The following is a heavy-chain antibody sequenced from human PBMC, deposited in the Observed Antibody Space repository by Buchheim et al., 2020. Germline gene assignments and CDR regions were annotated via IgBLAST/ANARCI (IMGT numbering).Heavy chain of an antibody. J-gene: IGHJ4*02. CDR1: GFTFSSYW. Sequence: EVQLVESGGGLVQPGGSLRLSCAASGFTFSSYWMHWVRQAPEKGLVWVSRINRDGSHTDYADSVKGRFTMSRDNARNTLYLHMNSLRAEDTASYYCARDLRGPEDYWGQGT. V-gene: IGHV3-74*01. CDR2: INRDGSHT. CDR3: ARDLRGPEDY.